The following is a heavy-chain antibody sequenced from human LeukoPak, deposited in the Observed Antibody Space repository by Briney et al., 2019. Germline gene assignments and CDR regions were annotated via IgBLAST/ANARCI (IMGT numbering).Heavy chain of an antibody. CDR1: GFIFGDYV. V-gene: IGHV3-49*04. Sequence: GGSLRLSCTTSGFIFGDYVMSWVRQAPGKGLEWVGFIKSKPYGGTTEYAASVKGRFTISSEDSKSIAYLQMNSLKAEDTAVYYCTSGSASGTGSGYWGQRTLVTVSS. CDR2: IKSKPYGGTT. J-gene: IGHJ4*02. D-gene: IGHD6-13*01. CDR3: TSGSASGTGSGY.